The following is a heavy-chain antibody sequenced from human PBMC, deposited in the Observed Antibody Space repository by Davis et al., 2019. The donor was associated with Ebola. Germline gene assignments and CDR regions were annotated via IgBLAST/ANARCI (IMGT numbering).Heavy chain of an antibody. V-gene: IGHV3-21*01. J-gene: IGHJ6*02. CDR2: ISSSSSYI. Sequence: PGGSLRLSCAASGFTFSSYSMNWVRQAPGKGLEWVSSISSSSSYIYYADSVKGRFTISRDNAKNSLYLQMNSLRAEDTAVYYCARDQDIVVVPAAIAWYYYYGMDVWGQGTTVTVSS. CDR3: ARDQDIVVVPAAIAWYYYYGMDV. CDR1: GFTFSSYS. D-gene: IGHD2-2*01.